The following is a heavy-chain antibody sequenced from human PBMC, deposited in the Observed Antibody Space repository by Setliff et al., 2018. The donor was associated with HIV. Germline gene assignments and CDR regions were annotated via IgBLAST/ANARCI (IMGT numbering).Heavy chain of an antibody. V-gene: IGHV3-53*04. D-gene: IGHD6-13*01. CDR1: GFTVSRYY. Sequence: PGGSLRLSCAASGFTVSRYYVSWVRQAPGKGLEWVSIIYSGGTTYYADSVKGRFIISRHNSNNTLYPQMNSLRAEDSAMYYCARDRGRGMAPSGILDYYYMDVWGKGTTVTVSS. CDR3: ARDRGRGMAPSGILDYYYMDV. CDR2: IYSGGTT. J-gene: IGHJ6*03.